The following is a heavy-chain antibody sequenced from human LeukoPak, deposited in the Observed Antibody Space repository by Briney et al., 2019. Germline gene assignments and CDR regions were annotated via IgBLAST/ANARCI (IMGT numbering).Heavy chain of an antibody. CDR1: GGSFSGYY. CDR2: INHSGST. D-gene: IGHD3-10*01. CDR3: ASSYGSGSYYKRTRFDY. Sequence: SETLSLTCAVSGGSFSGYYWSWIRQPPGKGLEWIGEINHSGSTNYNPSLKSRVTISVDTSKNQFSLKLSSVTAADTAVYYCASSYGSGSYYKRTRFDYWGQGTLVTVSS. V-gene: IGHV4-34*01. J-gene: IGHJ4*02.